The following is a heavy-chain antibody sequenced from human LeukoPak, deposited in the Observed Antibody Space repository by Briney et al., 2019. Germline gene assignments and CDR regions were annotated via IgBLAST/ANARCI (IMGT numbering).Heavy chain of an antibody. CDR1: GYTFTSYG. CDR3: ARAGLPFYYYYMDV. V-gene: IGHV1-18*01. D-gene: IGHD5-12*01. J-gene: IGHJ6*03. Sequence: ASVKVSCKASGYTFTSYGINWVRQAPGQGLEWMGWISANNGSTNYAQKLQGRVTMTTDTSTSTAYMKLRSLRSDDTAVYYCARAGLPFYYYYMDVWGKGTTVTISS. CDR2: ISANNGST.